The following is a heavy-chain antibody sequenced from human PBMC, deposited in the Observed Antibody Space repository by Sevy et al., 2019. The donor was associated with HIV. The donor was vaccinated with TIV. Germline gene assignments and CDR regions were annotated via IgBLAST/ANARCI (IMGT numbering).Heavy chain of an antibody. CDR2: INTDGSTT. V-gene: IGHV3-74*01. CDR3: ARVVYCHSRDNCHTPFYY. Sequence: GGSLRLSCAASGFTFNKYWMHWVRQDPGKGLVWVSRINTDGSTTDYADSVKGRFTIFRDNAKNTLYLQMNSLRVEDTAVYYCARVVYCHSRDNCHTPFYYWGQGTLVTVSS. CDR1: GFTFNKYW. D-gene: IGHD2-15*01. J-gene: IGHJ4*02.